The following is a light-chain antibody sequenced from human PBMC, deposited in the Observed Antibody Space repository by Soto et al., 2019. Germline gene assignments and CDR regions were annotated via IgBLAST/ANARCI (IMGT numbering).Light chain of an antibody. CDR1: NNNIGGYNY. Sequence: QSVITPPASVFVTPGQSITISCTGTNNNIGGYNYVSWYQHHPGKAPKIIIYDVTNRPSGVSNPFTGSKSGNSSSLTISGLQPEDEADNYCSTNSTTNTRQTVFGTGTKVTVL. CDR3: STNSTTNTRQTV. V-gene: IGLV2-14*03. J-gene: IGLJ1*01. CDR2: DVT.